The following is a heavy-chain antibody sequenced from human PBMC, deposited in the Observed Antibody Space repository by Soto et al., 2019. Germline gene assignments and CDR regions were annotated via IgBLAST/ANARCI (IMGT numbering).Heavy chain of an antibody. CDR1: RHSFTDAW. CDR2: IKSKTDGGTT. CDR3: TTGRESFDY. J-gene: IGHJ4*02. Sequence: GGSLRLSCGVSRHSFTDAWMSWVRQAPGKGLEWVGRIKSKTDGGTTDYAAPVKGRFTISRDDSKNTLYLQMNSLKTEDTAVYYCTTGRESFDYWGQGTLVTVSS. V-gene: IGHV3-15*01.